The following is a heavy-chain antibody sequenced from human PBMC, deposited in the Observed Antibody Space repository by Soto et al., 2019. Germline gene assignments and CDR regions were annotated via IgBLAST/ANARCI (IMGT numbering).Heavy chain of an antibody. V-gene: IGHV3-74*01. Sequence: EMQLVESGGGLVQPGGSLRLSCVASGFTFSNYWMHWVRQAPGKGLVWVSRISPYGSDTRYADSVRGRFTISRDNAKTTVYLQLDSLTVEDTALYYCTKDFDSNQGYWGQGALVTVSS. CDR2: ISPYGSDT. CDR3: TKDFDSNQGY. CDR1: GFTFSNYW. D-gene: IGHD4-4*01. J-gene: IGHJ4*02.